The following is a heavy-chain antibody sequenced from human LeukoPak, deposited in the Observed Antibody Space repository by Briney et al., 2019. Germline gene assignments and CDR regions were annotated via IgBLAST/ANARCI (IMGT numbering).Heavy chain of an antibody. CDR2: IYHSGST. D-gene: IGHD3-10*01. Sequence: PSETLSLTCTVSGGSISSGYYWGWIRQPPGKGLEWIGSIYHSGSTYYNPSLKSRVTISVDTSKNQFSLKLSSVTAADTAVYYCARDADYYGSGSYSPWGQGTLVTVSS. J-gene: IGHJ5*02. CDR3: ARDADYYGSGSYSP. CDR1: GGSISSGYY. V-gene: IGHV4-38-2*02.